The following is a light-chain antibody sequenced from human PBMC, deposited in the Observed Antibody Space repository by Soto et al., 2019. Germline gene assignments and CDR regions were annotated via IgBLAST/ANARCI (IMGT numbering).Light chain of an antibody. J-gene: IGKJ5*01. CDR3: MQSMQLPQS. Sequence: DIVMTQTPLSLSVAPGQPASISGRSSHVLLHSEGKTYLYWYRQKPGQPPQLLIYEVSNRFSGVPDRFSGSGSGTDFTLKISRVEAEDLGFYYCMQSMQLPQSLGQGTRLEI. CDR2: EVS. V-gene: IGKV2D-29*01. CDR1: HVLLHSEGKTY.